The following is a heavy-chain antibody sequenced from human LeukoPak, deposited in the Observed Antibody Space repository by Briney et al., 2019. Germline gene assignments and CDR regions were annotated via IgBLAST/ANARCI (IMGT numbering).Heavy chain of an antibody. Sequence: ASVKVSCKASGGTFSSYAISWVRQSPGQGLKWMGGIIPIFGTSNYAQKFQGRVTITADESTSTAYMELSSLRSEDTAVYYCARDQGSGYDSSGDAFDIWGQGTMVTVSS. V-gene: IGHV1-69*13. D-gene: IGHD3-22*01. J-gene: IGHJ3*02. CDR1: GGTFSSYA. CDR2: IIPIFGTS. CDR3: ARDQGSGYDSSGDAFDI.